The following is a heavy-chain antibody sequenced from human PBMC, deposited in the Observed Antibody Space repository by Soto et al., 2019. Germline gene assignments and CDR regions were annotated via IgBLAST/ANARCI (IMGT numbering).Heavy chain of an antibody. J-gene: IGHJ5*02. V-gene: IGHV3-21*01. D-gene: IGHD3-10*01. CDR1: GFTFRSFT. CDR2: ISSNSAYI. CDR3: TRDASRDSTARGWFDP. Sequence: TGGSLRLSCAASGFTFRSFTMNWVRQAPGKGLEWVSTISSNSAYIYYTDALRGRFTISRDNAKNSLHLQMNSLRAEDTAVYYCTRDASRDSTARGWFDPWGPGTMVTVSS.